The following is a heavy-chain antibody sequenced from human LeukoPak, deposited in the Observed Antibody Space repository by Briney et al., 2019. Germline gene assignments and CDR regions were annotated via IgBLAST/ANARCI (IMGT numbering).Heavy chain of an antibody. CDR1: GFTFSSYG. CDR3: ARALSYYYGMDV. V-gene: IGHV3-33*01. Sequence: GGSLRLSCAASGFTFSSYGMHWVRQAPGKGLEWLAVIWYDGSNKYYADSVKGRFTISRDNSKNTLYLQMNSLRAEDTAVYYCARALSYYYGMDVWGQGTTVTVSS. J-gene: IGHJ6*02. CDR2: IWYDGSNK.